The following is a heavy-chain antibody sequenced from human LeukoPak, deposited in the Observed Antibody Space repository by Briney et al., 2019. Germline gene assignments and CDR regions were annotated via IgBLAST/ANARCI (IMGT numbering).Heavy chain of an antibody. CDR3: ARSRARYSHYYYGMDV. Sequence: SETLSLTCTVSGGSISSSGSYWGWIRQPPGKGLEWIGSIYYTGNTYNPSLKSRVTISVDTSKNQFSLNLTSVTAADTAVYYCARSRARYSHYYYGMDVWGQGTTVTVSS. V-gene: IGHV4-39*07. CDR1: GGSISSSGSY. D-gene: IGHD5-18*01. CDR2: IYYTGNT. J-gene: IGHJ6*02.